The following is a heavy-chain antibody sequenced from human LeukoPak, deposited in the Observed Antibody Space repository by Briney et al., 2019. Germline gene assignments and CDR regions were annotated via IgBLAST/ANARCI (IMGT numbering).Heavy chain of an antibody. D-gene: IGHD6-19*01. CDR1: GGTFSSYA. J-gene: IGHJ4*02. V-gene: IGHV1-3*01. Sequence: ASVKVSCKASGGTFSSYAMHWVRQAPGQRLEWMGWINAGNGNTKYSQKFQGRVTITRDTSASTAYTELSSLRSEDTAVYYCARDKKVQWLETFDYWGQGTLVTVSS. CDR3: ARDKKVQWLETFDY. CDR2: INAGNGNT.